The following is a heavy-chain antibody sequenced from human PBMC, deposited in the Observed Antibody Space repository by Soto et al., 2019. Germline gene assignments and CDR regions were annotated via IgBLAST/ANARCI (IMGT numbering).Heavy chain of an antibody. D-gene: IGHD2-2*01. J-gene: IGHJ6*02. CDR3: AKDSGYQLPDNYFYYGLDV. CDR2: ISYDEIDK. CDR1: GFTFTTHP. V-gene: IGHV3-30*18. Sequence: WGSLRPSCAASGFTFTTHPMHWVGQTPGKGLGWVAAISYDEIDKKYASSVKGRFTVSRDNVKNTLSLQMNSLRPGDTAVYYCAKDSGYQLPDNYFYYGLDVWGQGTTVTVSS.